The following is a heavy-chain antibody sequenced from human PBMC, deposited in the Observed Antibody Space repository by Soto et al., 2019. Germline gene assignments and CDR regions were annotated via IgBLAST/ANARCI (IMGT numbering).Heavy chain of an antibody. V-gene: IGHV3-33*01. CDR1: GFTFSSYG. CDR3: ARERVGATPGGN. Sequence: QVQLVESGGGVVQPGSSLRLSCAASGFTFSSYGMHWVRQAPGKGLEWVAVIWYDGSNKYYADSVKGRFTISRDNSKNTLYLQMNSLRAEDTAVYYCARERVGATPGGNWGQGTLVTVSS. D-gene: IGHD1-26*01. J-gene: IGHJ4*02. CDR2: IWYDGSNK.